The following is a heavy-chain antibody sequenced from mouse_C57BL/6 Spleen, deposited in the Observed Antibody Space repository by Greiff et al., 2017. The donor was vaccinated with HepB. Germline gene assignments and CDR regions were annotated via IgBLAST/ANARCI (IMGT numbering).Heavy chain of an antibody. CDR3: ARRVQGLFDY. Sequence: QVQLQHPGAELVRPGSSVKLSCKASGYTFTSYWMHWVKQRPIQGLEWIGNIDPSDSETHYNQKFKDKATLTVDKSSSTAYMQLSSLTSEDSAVYYCARRVQGLFDYWGQGTTLTVSS. CDR2: IDPSDSET. D-gene: IGHD3-3*01. CDR1: GYTFTSYW. J-gene: IGHJ2*01. V-gene: IGHV1-52*01.